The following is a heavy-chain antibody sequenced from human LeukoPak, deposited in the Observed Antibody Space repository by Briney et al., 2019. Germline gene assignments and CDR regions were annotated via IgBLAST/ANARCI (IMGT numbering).Heavy chain of an antibody. V-gene: IGHV3-30*01. CDR3: ARDRTRTAAGMGWFNP. D-gene: IGHD6-13*01. J-gene: IGHJ5*02. CDR1: GFTFSSYA. CDR2: ISYDGSNK. Sequence: GGSLRLSCAASGFTFSSYAMHWVRQAPGKGLEWVAVISYDGSNKYYADSVKGRFTISRDNSKNTLYLQMNSLRAEDTAVYYCARDRTRTAAGMGWFNPWGQGTLVTVSS.